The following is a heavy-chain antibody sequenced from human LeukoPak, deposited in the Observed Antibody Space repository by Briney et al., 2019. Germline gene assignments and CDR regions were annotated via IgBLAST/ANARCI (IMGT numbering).Heavy chain of an antibody. J-gene: IGHJ4*02. V-gene: IGHV1-2*06. CDR1: GYTFTGYY. D-gene: IGHD6-13*01. Sequence: ASVKVSCKASGYTFTGYYTHWVRQAPGPGLEWMGRINPNSGGTNYAQKFQGRVTMTRDTSISTAYMELSRLRSDDTAVYYCARVKGYSSSWAFRYWGQGTLVTVSS. CDR2: INPNSGGT. CDR3: ARVKGYSSSWAFRY.